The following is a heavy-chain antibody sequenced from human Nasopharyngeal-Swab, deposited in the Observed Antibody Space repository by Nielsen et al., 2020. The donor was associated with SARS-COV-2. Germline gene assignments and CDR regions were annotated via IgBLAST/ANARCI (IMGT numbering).Heavy chain of an antibody. CDR1: GGSFSGYY. CDR2: INHSGST. J-gene: IGHJ3*02. V-gene: IGHV4-34*01. CDR3: ARGGGFYDGFDI. Sequence: GSLRLSCAVYGGSFSGYYWSWIRQPPGKGLEWIGEINHSGSTNYNPSLKSRVTISVDTSKNQFSLKLSSVTAADTAVYYCARGGGFYDGFDIWGQGTMVSVSS. D-gene: IGHD1-26*01.